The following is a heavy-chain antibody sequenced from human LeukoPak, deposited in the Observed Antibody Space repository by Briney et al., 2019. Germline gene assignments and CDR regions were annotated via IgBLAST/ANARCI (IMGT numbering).Heavy chain of an antibody. Sequence: GGSLRLPCAASGFTFSSYWMHWVRQAPGKGLVWVSRINSDGSSRSYADSVKGRFTISRDNAKNTLYLQMNSLRAEDTAVYYCARAPPYCSSTSCYLWFDYWGQGTLVTVSS. CDR3: ARAPPYCSSTSCYLWFDY. V-gene: IGHV3-74*01. D-gene: IGHD2-2*01. CDR2: INSDGSSR. J-gene: IGHJ4*02. CDR1: GFTFSSYW.